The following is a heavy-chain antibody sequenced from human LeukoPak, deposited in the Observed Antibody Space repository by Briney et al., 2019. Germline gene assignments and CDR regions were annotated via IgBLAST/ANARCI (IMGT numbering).Heavy chain of an antibody. CDR1: GGSISSGNYY. Sequence: SQTLSLTCTVSGGSISSGNYYWSWIRQPAGKGLEWIGRIYATGSTNYNPSLKSRVTISVDTSKNQFSLKLSSVTAADTAVYYCARAVGSSESNWFDPWGPGTLATVSS. D-gene: IGHD1-26*01. CDR3: ARAVGSSESNWFDP. CDR2: IYATGST. J-gene: IGHJ5*02. V-gene: IGHV4-61*02.